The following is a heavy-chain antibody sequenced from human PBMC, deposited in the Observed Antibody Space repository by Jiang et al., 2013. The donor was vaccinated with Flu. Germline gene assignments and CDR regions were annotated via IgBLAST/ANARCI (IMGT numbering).Heavy chain of an antibody. CDR1: GDSVSSNVAA. J-gene: IGHJ4*02. Sequence: QTLSLTCDISGDSVSSNVAAWNWIRQSPSRGLEWLGRTYCRSKWYNDYATSVKSRISINPDTSKNQVSLHLNSVTPEDTAVYYCARGSHGMAVALFDSWGQGTLVTVSS. V-gene: IGHV6-1*01. CDR2: TYCRSKWYN. CDR3: ARGSHGMAVALFDS. D-gene: IGHD6-19*01.